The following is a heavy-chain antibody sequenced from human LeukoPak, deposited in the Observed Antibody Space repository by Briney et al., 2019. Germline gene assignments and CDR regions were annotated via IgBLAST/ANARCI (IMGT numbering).Heavy chain of an antibody. J-gene: IGHJ4*02. V-gene: IGHV4-4*07. Sequence: SETLSLTCTVSGGSISSYYWSWIRQPAGKGLEWIGRIYTSGSTNYNPSLKSRVTMSVDTSKNQFSLNLSSVTAADTAVYYCARETPYYSIQDYWGQGTLVTVSS. CDR2: IYTSGST. CDR3: ARETPYYSIQDY. D-gene: IGHD3-10*01. CDR1: GGSISSYY.